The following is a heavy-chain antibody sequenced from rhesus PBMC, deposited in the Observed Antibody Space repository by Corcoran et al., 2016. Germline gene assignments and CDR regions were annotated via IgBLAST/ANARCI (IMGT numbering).Heavy chain of an antibody. CDR2: RTTYTGNP. D-gene: IGHD6-13*01. CDR1: GYSFTTYG. Sequence: QVQLVQSGPEAPQPGASVKVPCKASGYSFTTYGLTWVRMAPGQDLGWMAGRTTYTGNPTYAKGFTERFVFSLDTSVSTVYLQISSLKAEDTAVYYCARSQGIAAGFDYWGQGVLVTVSS. J-gene: IGHJ4*01. V-gene: IGHV7-193*01. CDR3: ARSQGIAAGFDY.